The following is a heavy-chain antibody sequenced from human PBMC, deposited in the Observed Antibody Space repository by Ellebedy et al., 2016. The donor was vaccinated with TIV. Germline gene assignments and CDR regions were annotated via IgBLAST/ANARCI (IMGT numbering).Heavy chain of an antibody. CDR1: GFTFDDYP. Sequence: GESLKISCAASGFTFDDYPMHWVRQAPGKGLEWISRTSWDGDTTVFADSVKGRFTISRDNRKKYLYLQINSLRTEDTALYYCAVRSDAFDFWGQGTMVTVSS. CDR2: TSWDGDTT. J-gene: IGHJ3*01. V-gene: IGHV3-43*01. CDR3: AVRSDAFDF. D-gene: IGHD3-3*01.